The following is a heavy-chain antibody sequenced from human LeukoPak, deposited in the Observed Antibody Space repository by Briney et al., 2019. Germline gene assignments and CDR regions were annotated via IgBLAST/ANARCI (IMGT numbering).Heavy chain of an antibody. D-gene: IGHD2-2*01. CDR1: GGTFISYA. J-gene: IGHJ4*02. V-gene: IGHV1-69*06. CDR3: ERGYCSSTSCYAASNY. Sequence: SVPDSCQASGGTFISYAISWVRQAPGQGLEWMGGIIPIFGTANYAQKFQGRVTITADKSTSTAYMELSSMRSQETAVYYGERGYCSSTSCYAASNYWGQGTLVTVSS. CDR2: IIPIFGTA.